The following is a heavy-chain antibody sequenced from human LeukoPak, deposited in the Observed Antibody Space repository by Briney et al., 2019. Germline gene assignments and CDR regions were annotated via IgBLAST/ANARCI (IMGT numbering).Heavy chain of an antibody. CDR2: ISAYNGNT. D-gene: IGHD4-23*01. J-gene: IGHJ6*03. Sequence: ASVKISCKASGYTFTSYGISWVRQAPGQGLEWMGWISAYNGNTNYAQKLQGRVTMTTDTSTSTAYMELRSLRADDTAVYYCARVARYGGNSGHYYYYYMDVLGKGTTVTISS. CDR3: ARVARYGGNSGHYYYYYMDV. V-gene: IGHV1-18*01. CDR1: GYTFTSYG.